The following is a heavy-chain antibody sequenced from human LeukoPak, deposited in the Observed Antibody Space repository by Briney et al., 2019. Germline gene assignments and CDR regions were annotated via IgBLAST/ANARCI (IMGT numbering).Heavy chain of an antibody. CDR1: GFTFSSYA. CDR2: ISGSGGST. D-gene: IGHD1-7*01. CDR3: EKDREVCITGTTCYYYMDV. V-gene: IGHV3-23*01. J-gene: IGHJ6*03. Sequence: PGGSLRLSCAVSGFTFSSYAMSWVRQAPGMGLEWVSAISGSGGSTYYADSVKGRFTISRDNSKTTLYLQMNSLRAEDTAVYYCEKDREVCITGTTCYYYMDVWGKGTTVTVSS.